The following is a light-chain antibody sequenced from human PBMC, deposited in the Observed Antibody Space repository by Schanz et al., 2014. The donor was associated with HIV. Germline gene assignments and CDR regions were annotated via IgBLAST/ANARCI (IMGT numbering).Light chain of an antibody. J-gene: IGLJ2*01. CDR3: SSYTSSSTVV. CDR2: YDD. V-gene: IGLV1-36*01. Sequence: QSVLTQPPSVSGAPGQRVTISCTGSSSNIGSNTVNWYQQLPGKAPKLLIYYDDLLPSGVSDRFSGSKSGTSASLAITGLQAEDEADYYCSSYTSSSTVVFGGGTKLTVL. CDR1: SSNIGSNT.